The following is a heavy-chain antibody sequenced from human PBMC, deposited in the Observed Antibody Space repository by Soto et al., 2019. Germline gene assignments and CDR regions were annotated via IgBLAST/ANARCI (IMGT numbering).Heavy chain of an antibody. CDR1: GYTFSKYD. CDR2: ISPNSGRA. J-gene: IGHJ4*02. V-gene: IGHV1-18*04. Sequence: QVQLVQSGAEMKRPGASVKVSCKASGYTFSKYDVSWVRQAPGQGLEWLGLISPNSGRASYSEKLQGRVTMSTDTPTTTAYLELRRLRSDDTAVYYCVRQYFDFWTDYPDFDYWGQGTLVTVSS. D-gene: IGHD3-3*01. CDR3: VRQYFDFWTDYPDFDY.